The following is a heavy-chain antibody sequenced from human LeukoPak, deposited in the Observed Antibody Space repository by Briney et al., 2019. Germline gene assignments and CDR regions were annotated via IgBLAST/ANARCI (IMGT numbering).Heavy chain of an antibody. Sequence: SETLSLTCAVSGGSISSYYWSWIRQPPGKGLEWVGYIYYSGSTNYNPSLKSRVTISVDTSKNQFSLKLSSVTAEDTAVYYCAKDPGSSGWLSFRPSWSWLLDYWGQGTLVTVSS. CDR3: AKDPGSSGWLSFRPSWSWLLDY. CDR1: GGSISSYY. D-gene: IGHD6-19*01. V-gene: IGHV4-59*01. J-gene: IGHJ4*02. CDR2: IYYSGST.